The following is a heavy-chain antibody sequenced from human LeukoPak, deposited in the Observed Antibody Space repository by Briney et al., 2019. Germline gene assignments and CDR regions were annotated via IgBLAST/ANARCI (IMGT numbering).Heavy chain of an antibody. V-gene: IGHV3-30-3*01. D-gene: IGHD2-2*02. Sequence: GGSLRLSCAASGFTFSSYAMNWVRQAPGKGLEWVAIISYDGTNNDYTDSVKGRFTISRDNSRNTLYLQMNSLRAEDTAVYHCARDPLYTNSPPSYFDYWGQGTLVTVSS. CDR1: GFTFSSYA. CDR2: ISYDGTNN. J-gene: IGHJ4*02. CDR3: ARDPLYTNSPPSYFDY.